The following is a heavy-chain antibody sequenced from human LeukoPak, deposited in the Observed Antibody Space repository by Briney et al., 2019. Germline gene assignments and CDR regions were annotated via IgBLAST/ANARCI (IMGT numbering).Heavy chain of an antibody. CDR2: ISAYNGNT. CDR1: GYTFTSYG. D-gene: IGHD3-3*01. Sequence: ASVTVSCKASGYTFTSYGISWVRQAPGQGLEWMGWISAYNGNTNYAQELQGRVTMTTDTSTSTAYMELRSLRSDDTAVYYCARDSRIDFWSGYSRIYYYGMDVWGQGTTVTVSS. J-gene: IGHJ6*02. CDR3: ARDSRIDFWSGYSRIYYYGMDV. V-gene: IGHV1-18*01.